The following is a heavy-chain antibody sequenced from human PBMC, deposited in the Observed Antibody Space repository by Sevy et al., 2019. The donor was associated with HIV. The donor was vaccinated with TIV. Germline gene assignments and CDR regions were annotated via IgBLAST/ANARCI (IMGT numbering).Heavy chain of an antibody. Sequence: SETLSLTCTVSGGSISSYYWSYIRQPPGKGLEWIGYISYSGSTTCNPSLKSRVTISSDTSKNHFSLKLSSVTVADTAVYYCARILMGATSWYFDLWGRGTLVTVSS. J-gene: IGHJ2*01. CDR1: GGSISSYY. V-gene: IGHV4-59*01. CDR3: ARILMGATSWYFDL. CDR2: ISYSGST. D-gene: IGHD1-26*01.